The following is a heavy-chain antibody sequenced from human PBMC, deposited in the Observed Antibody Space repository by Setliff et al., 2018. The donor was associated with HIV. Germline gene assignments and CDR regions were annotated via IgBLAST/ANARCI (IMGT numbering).Heavy chain of an antibody. CDR3: ASRVYYYDESRTLREEGFVP. D-gene: IGHD3-22*01. J-gene: IGHJ5*02. CDR2: INHGGDT. V-gene: IGHV4-34*01. Sequence: PSETLSLTCAGYGQSISGYYWSWIRQTPGKGLEWIGEINHGGDTNYNPSLKSRVTISVDTSKNQILLRLSSVTAADTAVYYCASRVYYYDESRTLREEGFVPWGQGTLVTVSS. CDR1: GQSISGYY.